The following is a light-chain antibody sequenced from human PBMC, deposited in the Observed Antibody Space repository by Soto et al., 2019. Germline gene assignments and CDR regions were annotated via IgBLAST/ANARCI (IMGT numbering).Light chain of an antibody. V-gene: IGLV1-44*01. CDR2: ATH. CDR1: SSNIGSNT. CDR3: AVWDDSLNGVV. Sequence: QSVLTQPPSASETPGQTVTISCSGSSSNIGSNTVNWYQQVPGTAPKLLMYATHYRPSGVPDRFSGSKSGTSASLAISGLQSEDEGDYFCAVWDDSLNGVVFGGGTKLTVL. J-gene: IGLJ2*01.